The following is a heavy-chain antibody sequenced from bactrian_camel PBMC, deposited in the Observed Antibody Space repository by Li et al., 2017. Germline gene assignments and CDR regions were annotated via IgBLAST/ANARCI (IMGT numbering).Heavy chain of an antibody. D-gene: IGHD3*01. CDR3: AVEDQDCYSGDFTY. Sequence: QLVESGGGSVQAGGSLGLSCAGSGYIGGFGCMAWFRQASGKEREEVATLYHPSGSIYYADSVKGRFTISQDNKNGTLYLHMNSLKPEDTAMYYCAVEDQDCYSGDFTYWGQGTQVTVS. J-gene: IGHJ6*01. CDR1: GYIGGFGC. V-gene: IGHV3S54*01. CDR2: LYHPSGSI.